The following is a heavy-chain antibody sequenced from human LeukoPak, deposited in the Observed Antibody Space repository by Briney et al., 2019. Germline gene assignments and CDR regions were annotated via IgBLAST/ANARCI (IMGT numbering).Heavy chain of an antibody. CDR2: ISAYNGNT. CDR1: GYTFTSYG. Sequence: ASVKVSCKASGYTFTSYGISRVRQAPGQGLEWMGWISAYNGNTNYAQKLQGRVTMTTDTSTSTAYMELSSLRSEDTAVYYCARGSRPVYNLLTGKRYFDYWGQGTLLTVSS. D-gene: IGHD3-9*01. V-gene: IGHV1-18*01. J-gene: IGHJ4*02. CDR3: ARGSRPVYNLLTGKRYFDY.